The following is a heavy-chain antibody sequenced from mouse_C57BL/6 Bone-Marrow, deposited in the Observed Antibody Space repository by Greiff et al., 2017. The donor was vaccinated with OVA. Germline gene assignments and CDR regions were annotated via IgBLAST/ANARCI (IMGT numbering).Heavy chain of an antibody. D-gene: IGHD3-2*02. Sequence: EVQLQESGPELVKPGASVKIPCKASGYTFTDYNMDWVKQSHGKSLEWIGDINPNNGGTIYNQKFKGKATLTVDKSSSTAYMELRSLTSEDTAVYYCARLVGTDSSGLFAYWGQGTLVTVSA. CDR2: INPNNGGT. CDR3: ARLVGTDSSGLFAY. J-gene: IGHJ3*01. CDR1: GYTFTDYN. V-gene: IGHV1-18*01.